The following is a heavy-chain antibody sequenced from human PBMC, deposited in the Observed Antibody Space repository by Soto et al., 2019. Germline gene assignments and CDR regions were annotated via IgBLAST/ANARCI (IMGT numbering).Heavy chain of an antibody. CDR1: GFTFSSYA. CDR3: AKALNLLGYCSSTSCNIDY. CDR2: ISGSGGST. Sequence: PGGSLRLSCAASGFTFSSYAMSWVRQAPGKGLEWVSAISGSGGSTYYADSVKGRFTISRDNSKNTLYLQMNSLRAEDTAVYYCAKALNLLGYCSSTSCNIDYWGQGTLVTVSS. V-gene: IGHV3-23*01. D-gene: IGHD2-2*01. J-gene: IGHJ4*02.